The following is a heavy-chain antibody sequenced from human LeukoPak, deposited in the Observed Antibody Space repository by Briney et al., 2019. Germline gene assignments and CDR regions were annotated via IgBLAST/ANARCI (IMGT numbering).Heavy chain of an antibody. CDR1: GGSFSGYY. J-gene: IGHJ6*03. V-gene: IGHV4-34*01. D-gene: IGHD2-2*01. CDR2: INHSGST. CDR3: AGARCSSTSCYLPASRNYYYMDV. Sequence: PSETLSLTCAVYGGSFSGYYWSWIRQPPGKGLEWIGEINHSGSTNYNPSLKSRVTISVDTSKNQFSLKLSSVTAADTAVYYCAGARCSSTSCYLPASRNYYYMDVWGKGTTVTVSS.